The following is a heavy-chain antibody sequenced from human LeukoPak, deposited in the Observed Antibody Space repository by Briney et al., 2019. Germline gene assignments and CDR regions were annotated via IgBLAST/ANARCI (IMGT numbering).Heavy chain of an antibody. CDR3: ARDKRYYYDSSGSLDY. D-gene: IGHD3-22*01. J-gene: IGHJ4*02. Sequence: PGGSLRLSCAASGFTFSSYSMNWVRQAPGKGLEWVSSISSSSSYIYYADSVKGRFTISRDNAENSLYLQMNSLRAEDTAVYYCARDKRYYYDSSGSLDYWGQGTLVTVSS. CDR1: GFTFSSYS. V-gene: IGHV3-21*01. CDR2: ISSSSSYI.